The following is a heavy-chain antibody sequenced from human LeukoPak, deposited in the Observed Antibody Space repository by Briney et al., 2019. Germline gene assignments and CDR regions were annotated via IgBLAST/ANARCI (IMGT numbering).Heavy chain of an antibody. CDR3: ARSLVN. CDR1: GYNFTVNY. CDR2: INSNSGAT. Sequence: GASVTVSCKASGYNFTVNYMHWVRQAPGQGLEWMGWINSNSGATKYAQQFQGRITMTRDTSIRTAYMELRSLRSNDTAMYYCARSLVNWGRGTLVTVSS. V-gene: IGHV1-2*02. J-gene: IGHJ4*02. D-gene: IGHD6-6*01.